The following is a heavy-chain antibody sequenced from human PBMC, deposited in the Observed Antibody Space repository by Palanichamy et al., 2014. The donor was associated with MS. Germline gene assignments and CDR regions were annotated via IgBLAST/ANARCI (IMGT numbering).Heavy chain of an antibody. CDR2: ISYDRSNK. V-gene: IGHV3-30*18. Sequence: QVQLVESGGGVVQPGRSLRLSCAASGFTFRSYGMHWVRQAPGKGLEWVAVISYDRSNKYYADSVKGRFTISRDNSKNTLYLQMNSPRAEDRAVYYCAKDRFYGSGSYLGHWGQGTLVTVSS. J-gene: IGHJ4*02. CDR3: AKDRFYGSGSYLGH. D-gene: IGHD3-10*01. CDR1: GFTFRSYG.